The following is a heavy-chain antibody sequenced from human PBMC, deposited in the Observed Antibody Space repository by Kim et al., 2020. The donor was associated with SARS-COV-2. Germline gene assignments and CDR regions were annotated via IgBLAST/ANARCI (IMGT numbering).Heavy chain of an antibody. J-gene: IGHJ4*02. CDR1: GGSISSYY. Sequence: SETLSLTCTVSGGSISSYYWSWIRQPPGKGLEWIGYIYYSGSTNYNPSLKSRVTISVDTSKNQFSLKLSSVTAADTAVYYCAREMTPGDYFDYWGQGTLVTVSS. CDR3: AREMTPGDYFDY. D-gene: IGHD3-10*01. CDR2: IYYSGST. V-gene: IGHV4-59*01.